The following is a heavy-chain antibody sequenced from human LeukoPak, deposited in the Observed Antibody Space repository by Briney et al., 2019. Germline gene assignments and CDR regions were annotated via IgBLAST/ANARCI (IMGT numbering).Heavy chain of an antibody. CDR3: AELGITMIGGV. CDR1: GFTSSSYS. J-gene: IGHJ6*04. CDR2: ISSSGNTI. V-gene: IGHV3-48*04. Sequence: GGSLRLSCAASGFTSSSYSMNWVRQAPGKGLEWVSYISSSGNTIYYADSVKGRFTISRDNAKNSLYLQMNSLRAEDTAVYYCAELGITMIGGVWGKGTTVTISS. D-gene: IGHD3-10*02.